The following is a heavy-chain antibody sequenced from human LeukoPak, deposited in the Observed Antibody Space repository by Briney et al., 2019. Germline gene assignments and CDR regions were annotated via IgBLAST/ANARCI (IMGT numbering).Heavy chain of an antibody. Sequence: SDTVSVTCTVSGCSITRGSFYWGWIRPPPGKGLEWIARLYYSGHTYYNPSLERQVTIPVDTSRNQSSLTLNSVTAADTAVYYCARVSCSGGACLFGSWFDPWGQGTLVTVSS. CDR1: GCSITRGSFY. D-gene: IGHD2-15*01. CDR2: LYYSGHT. CDR3: ARVSCSGGACLFGSWFDP. J-gene: IGHJ5*02. V-gene: IGHV4-39*01.